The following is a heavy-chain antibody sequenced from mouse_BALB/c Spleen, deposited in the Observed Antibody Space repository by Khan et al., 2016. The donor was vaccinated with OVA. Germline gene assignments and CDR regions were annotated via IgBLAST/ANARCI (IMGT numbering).Heavy chain of an antibody. CDR2: INPSNGYT. J-gene: IGHJ3*01. D-gene: IGHD2-14*01. CDR1: GYTFTSYT. CDR3: VRDGAYHRNDGWFAY. V-gene: IGHV1-4*01. Sequence: QVQLKQSGAELARPGASVKMSCTASGYTFTSYTIHWIKLRPGQGLEWIGFINPSNGYTNYNQKFKDKATLTADKSSTTVYMQLSRLTSDDSAVYNCVRDGAYHRNDGWFAYWGQGTLVTVSA.